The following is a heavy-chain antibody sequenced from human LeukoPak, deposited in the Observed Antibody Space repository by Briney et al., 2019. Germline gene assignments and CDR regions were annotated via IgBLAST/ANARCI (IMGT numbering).Heavy chain of an antibody. Sequence: GGSLRLSCAASGFAFSRYGMHWVRQAPGKGLEWVAFIRFDGSNKYLADSVKGRFTISRDNSKNTLFLQMNSLRVEDTAVYYCAKDFYYGSGSPYYSDKWGQGTLVTVSS. D-gene: IGHD3-10*01. J-gene: IGHJ4*02. V-gene: IGHV3-30*02. CDR3: AKDFYYGSGSPYYSDK. CDR1: GFAFSRYG. CDR2: IRFDGSNK.